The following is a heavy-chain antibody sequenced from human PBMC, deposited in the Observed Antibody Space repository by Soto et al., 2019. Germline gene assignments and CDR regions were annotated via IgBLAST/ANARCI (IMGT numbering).Heavy chain of an antibody. CDR1: GGTFSNYA. CDR2: IIPIFGTA. D-gene: IGHD5-12*01. Sequence: SVKVSCKASGGTFSNYAISWVRQAPGQGREWMGGIIPIFGTANYAQKFQRRVTITADESTSTAYMELSSLRSEDTAVYYCASGVGRDGYSYYYYYGMDVWGQGTTVTVSS. V-gene: IGHV1-69*13. J-gene: IGHJ6*02. CDR3: ASGVGRDGYSYYYYYGMDV.